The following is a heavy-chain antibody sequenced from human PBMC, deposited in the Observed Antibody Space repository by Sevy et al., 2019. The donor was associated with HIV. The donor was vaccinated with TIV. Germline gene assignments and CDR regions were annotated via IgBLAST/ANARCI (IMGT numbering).Heavy chain of an antibody. Sequence: ASVKVSCKASGGTFTTSGISWVRQVPGQGLEWMGGIIPILGTTNYAQRFQYRVTITADESTKTAYMELSSLRSEDTAVYYCARGGGNGRYYFDYWGQATSVTVSS. V-gene: IGHV1-69*13. CDR3: ARGGGNGRYYFDY. CDR2: IIPILGTT. D-gene: IGHD2-8*01. J-gene: IGHJ4*02. CDR1: GGTFTTSG.